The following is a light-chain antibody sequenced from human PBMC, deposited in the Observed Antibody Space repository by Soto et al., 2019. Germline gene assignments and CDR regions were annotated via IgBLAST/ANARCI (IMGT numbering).Light chain of an antibody. J-gene: IGKJ4*01. CDR2: GAS. CDR1: QSVSSSY. CDR3: QQYGSSPRFT. Sequence: EIVLTQSPGTLSLSPGERATLSCRASQSVSSSYLAWYQQKPGQAPRLLIYGASSRATGIPDRFSGSGSGTAFTLTISRLEPEDFAVYYCQQYGSSPRFTVGGGTKVEIK. V-gene: IGKV3-20*01.